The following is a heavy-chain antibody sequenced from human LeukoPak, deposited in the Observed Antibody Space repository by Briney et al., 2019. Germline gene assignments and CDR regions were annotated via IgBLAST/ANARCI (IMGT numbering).Heavy chain of an antibody. D-gene: IGHD6-13*01. Sequence: GGSLRLSCAASGFTFNSYAMNWVRQAPGKGLEWVSAISGSRDSTFYADSVKGRFTISRDNSKTTLYLQMNSLTAEDTAVYYSAKAADAYYLHYWGQGTLVTVSS. CDR2: ISGSRDST. CDR3: AKAADAYYLHY. CDR1: GFTFNSYA. J-gene: IGHJ4*02. V-gene: IGHV3-23*01.